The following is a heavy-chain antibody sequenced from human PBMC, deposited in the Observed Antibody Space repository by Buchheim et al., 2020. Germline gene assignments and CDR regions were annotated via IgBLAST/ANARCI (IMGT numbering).Heavy chain of an antibody. V-gene: IGHV3-30-3*01. D-gene: IGHD3-10*01. J-gene: IGHJ6*02. CDR2: ISYDGSNK. CDR1: GFTFSSYA. Sequence: QVQLVESGGGVVQPGRSLRLSCAASGFTFSSYAMHWVRQAPGKGLEWVAVISYDGSNKYYADSVKGRFTISRDNSKNTLYLQMNSLRAEDTAVYYCARGGRPAIRILLWFGEGGMDVWGQGTT. CDR3: ARGGRPAIRILLWFGEGGMDV.